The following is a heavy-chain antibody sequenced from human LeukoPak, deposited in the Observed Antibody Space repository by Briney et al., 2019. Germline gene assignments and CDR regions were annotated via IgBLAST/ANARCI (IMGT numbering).Heavy chain of an antibody. CDR1: GGSISSYY. D-gene: IGHD2-2*01. Sequence: SETLSLTCTVSGGSISSYYWSWIRQPPGKGLEWIGYIYYSGSTNYNPSLKSRVTISVDTSKNQFSLKLSSVTAADTAVYYCARLIRDIVVVPAASSRRDYYYGMDVWGQGTTVIVSS. CDR3: ARLIRDIVVVPAASSRRDYYYGMDV. CDR2: IYYSGST. J-gene: IGHJ6*02. V-gene: IGHV4-59*01.